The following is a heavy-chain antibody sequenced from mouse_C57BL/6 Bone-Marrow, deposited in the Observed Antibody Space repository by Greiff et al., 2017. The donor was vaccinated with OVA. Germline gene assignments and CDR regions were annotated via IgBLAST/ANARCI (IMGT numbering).Heavy chain of an antibody. CDR3: ERQGVNWAFDY. J-gene: IGHJ2*01. Sequence: EVQGVESGGDLVKPGGSLKLSCAASGFTFSSYGMSWVRQTPDKRLEWVATISSGGSYTYYPDSVKGRFTISRDNAKNTLYLQMSSVKSEDTAMYYCERQGVNWAFDYWGQGTTLTVSS. CDR2: ISSGGSYT. V-gene: IGHV5-6*01. D-gene: IGHD4-1*01. CDR1: GFTFSSYG.